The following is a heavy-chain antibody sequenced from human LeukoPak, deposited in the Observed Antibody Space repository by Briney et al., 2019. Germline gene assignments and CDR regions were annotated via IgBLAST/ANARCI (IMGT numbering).Heavy chain of an antibody. D-gene: IGHD2-15*01. J-gene: IGHJ5*02. CDR3: ARRYCSGGSCYSFRGDWFDP. CDR1: GFTFSSYG. V-gene: IGHV3-33*01. Sequence: GRSLRLSCAASGFTFSSYGMHWVRQAPGKGLEWVAVIWYDGSNKYYADSVKGRFTISRDNPKNTLYLQMNSLRAEDTAVYYCARRYCSGGSCYSFRGDWFDPWGQGTLVTVSS. CDR2: IWYDGSNK.